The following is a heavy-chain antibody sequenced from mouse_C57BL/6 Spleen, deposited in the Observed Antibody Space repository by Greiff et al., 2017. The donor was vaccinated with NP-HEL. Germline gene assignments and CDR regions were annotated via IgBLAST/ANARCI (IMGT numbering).Heavy chain of an antibody. J-gene: IGHJ2*01. CDR2: IYPGDGDT. Sequence: VQLQQSGAELVKPGASVKISCKASGYAFSSYWMNWVKQRPGKGLEWIGQIYPGDGDTNYNGKFKGKATLTADKSSSTAYMQLSSLTSEDSAVYFCARGEDSYYFDYWGQGTTLTVSS. CDR3: ARGEDSYYFDY. V-gene: IGHV1-80*01. CDR1: GYAFSSYW.